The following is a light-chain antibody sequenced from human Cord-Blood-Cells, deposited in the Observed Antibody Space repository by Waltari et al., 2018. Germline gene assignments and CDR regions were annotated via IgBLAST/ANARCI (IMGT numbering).Light chain of an antibody. CDR1: SSDVGGYNY. CDR3: CSYAGSYTFDYV. CDR2: DVS. V-gene: IGLV2-11*01. J-gene: IGLJ1*01. Sequence: QSALTQPRPVSGSPGQSVTISCTGPSSDVGGYNYVSWYQQHPGKAPKLRIYDVSKRPAGVHDRFSGSKSGNTASLTISGLQAEDEADYYCCSYAGSYTFDYVFGTGTKVTVL.